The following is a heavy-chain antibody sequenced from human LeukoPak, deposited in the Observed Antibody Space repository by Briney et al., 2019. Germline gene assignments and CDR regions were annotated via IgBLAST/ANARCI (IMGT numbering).Heavy chain of an antibody. V-gene: IGHV3-33*01. CDR1: GFTLSSYG. CDR2: IWYDGSNK. J-gene: IGHJ4*02. D-gene: IGHD3-3*02. CDR3: ARDIFAGQGSYFDY. Sequence: PGGSLRLSCAASGFTLSSYGMHWVRQAPGKGLEWVAVIWYDGSNKYYADSVKGRFTISRDNSKNTLYLQMNSLRAEDTAVYYCARDIFAGQGSYFDYWGQGTLVTVSS.